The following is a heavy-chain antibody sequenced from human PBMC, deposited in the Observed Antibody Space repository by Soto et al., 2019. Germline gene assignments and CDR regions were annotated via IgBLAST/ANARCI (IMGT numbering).Heavy chain of an antibody. CDR3: ARGGGHTYGRLPGVY. J-gene: IGHJ4*02. CDR1: GFTFSTYW. CDR2: VKQDGSEK. D-gene: IGHD5-18*01. V-gene: IGHV3-7*05. Sequence: EVQLVESGGGLVQPGGSLRLSCAASGFTFSTYWMTWVRQAPGKGLEWVAHVKQDGSEKYNVDSVKGRFTISRDNAKNSLKLQMNSLRAEDTAVYYCARGGGHTYGRLPGVYWGQGILVTVSS.